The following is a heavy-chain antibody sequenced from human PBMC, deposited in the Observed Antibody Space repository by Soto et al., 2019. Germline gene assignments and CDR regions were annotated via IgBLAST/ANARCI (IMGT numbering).Heavy chain of an antibody. V-gene: IGHV3-74*01. CDR2: ITGDGTDT. CDR3: IREGGYSGYDSLPEF. J-gene: IGHJ4*02. D-gene: IGHD5-12*01. CDR1: GFTFRNSW. Sequence: EVQLVESGGGLVHPGGSLRLSCAASGFTFRNSWMHWVRQGPGKGLVWVSRITGDGTDTNYADSVKGRFTISRDNAKNTLYLQMSSLRAADTAIYYCIREGGYSGYDSLPEFWGQGTLVTVSS.